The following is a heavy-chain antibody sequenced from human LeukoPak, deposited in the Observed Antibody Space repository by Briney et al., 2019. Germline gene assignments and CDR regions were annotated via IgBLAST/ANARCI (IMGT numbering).Heavy chain of an antibody. Sequence: SETLSLTCAVYGGSFSGYYWSWIRQPPGKGLEWIGEINHSGSTNYNPSLKSRVPISVDTSKNPFSLKLSSVTAADTAVYYCARHANYFYYDSSGGAFDIWGQGTMVTVSS. D-gene: IGHD3-22*01. J-gene: IGHJ3*02. CDR1: GGSFSGYY. V-gene: IGHV4-34*01. CDR2: INHSGST. CDR3: ARHANYFYYDSSGGAFDI.